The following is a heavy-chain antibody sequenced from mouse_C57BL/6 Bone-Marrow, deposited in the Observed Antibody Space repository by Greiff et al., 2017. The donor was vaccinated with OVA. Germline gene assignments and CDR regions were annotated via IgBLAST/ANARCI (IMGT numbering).Heavy chain of an antibody. Sequence: QVQLQQSGAELVRPGTSVKMSCKASGYTFTNYWIGWAKQRPGHGLEWIGDIYPGGGYTNYNEKFKGKATLTADKSPSTAYMQVSSLTSEDSAIYYCARNGASLRSSYWYFDVWGTGTTVTVSS. CDR2: IYPGGGYT. CDR3: ARNGASLRSSYWYFDV. D-gene: IGHD1-1*01. J-gene: IGHJ1*03. V-gene: IGHV1-63*01. CDR1: GYTFTNYW.